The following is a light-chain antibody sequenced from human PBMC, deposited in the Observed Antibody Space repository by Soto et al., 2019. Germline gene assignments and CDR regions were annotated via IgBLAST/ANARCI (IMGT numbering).Light chain of an antibody. CDR3: QQYNSYSP. CDR1: QSISSW. Sequence: DIQMTQSPSTLSASVGDRVTITCRASQSISSWLAWYQQKPGKAPKLLIYDASSLESGVPSRFSGSGSGTEFTLTISSLQPDDFATYYRQQYNSYSPFGPGTKADIK. J-gene: IGKJ3*01. CDR2: DAS. V-gene: IGKV1-5*01.